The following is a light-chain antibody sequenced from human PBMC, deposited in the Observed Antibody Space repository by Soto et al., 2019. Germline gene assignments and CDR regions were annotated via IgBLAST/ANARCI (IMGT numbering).Light chain of an antibody. Sequence: QSVLTQPPSASGTPGQRVTISCSGSSSNIGSNYVYWYHQLPGTAPKLVIYRNNQRPSGVPDRISGSKSGTSASLAISGLRSEDEADYYCSSYTTSSTVVFGTGTKVTVL. CDR2: RNN. CDR1: SSNIGSNY. CDR3: SSYTTSSTVV. J-gene: IGLJ1*01. V-gene: IGLV1-47*01.